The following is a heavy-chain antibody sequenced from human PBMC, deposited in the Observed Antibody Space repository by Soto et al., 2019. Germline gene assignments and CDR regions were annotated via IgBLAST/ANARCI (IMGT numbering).Heavy chain of an antibody. J-gene: IGHJ5*02. V-gene: IGHV4-31*03. Sequence: QVQLQESGPGLVKPSQTLSHTCTVSGDSMSSGGYYWSWISQDPGKGLEWIGYIYSSGSTSYNPSLKSRVTISVDTSKNHLSLKLTTVTAADTAVYYCARWDTIFGVALGFDPWGQGTQVTVSS. CDR3: ARWDTIFGVALGFDP. CDR1: GDSMSSGGYY. CDR2: IYSSGST. D-gene: IGHD3-3*01.